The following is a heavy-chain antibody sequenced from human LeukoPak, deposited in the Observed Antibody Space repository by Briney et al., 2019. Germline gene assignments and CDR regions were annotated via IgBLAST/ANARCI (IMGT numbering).Heavy chain of an antibody. CDR2: ISNRSSYI. Sequence: GGSLRLSCAASGFAFSSYSMNWVRQAPGKGLEWVSSISNRSSYIYYADSVKGRFTISRDNAKNSLYLQMNSLRAEDTAVYYCASLGYSYGQPLYYYYYYMDVWGKGTTVTVSS. CDR3: ASLGYSYGQPLYYYYYYMDV. V-gene: IGHV3-21*01. D-gene: IGHD5-18*01. CDR1: GFAFSSYS. J-gene: IGHJ6*03.